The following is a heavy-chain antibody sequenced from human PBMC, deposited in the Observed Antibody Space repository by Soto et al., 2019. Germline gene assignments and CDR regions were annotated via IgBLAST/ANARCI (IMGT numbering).Heavy chain of an antibody. Sequence: EVQLVQSGAEVKKAGESLKISCRGSGYTFSNYWIAWVRHMPGKGLEWLGIIYPGDSDTRYSQSFQGQVTMAADKYTTAAYLEWSRLQASDTGIYYCARQGAKYYYDRSADHESWGQGTPVTVSS. CDR3: ARQGAKYYYDRSADHES. CDR2: IYPGDSDT. CDR1: GYTFSNYW. V-gene: IGHV5-51*01. D-gene: IGHD3-22*01. J-gene: IGHJ4*02.